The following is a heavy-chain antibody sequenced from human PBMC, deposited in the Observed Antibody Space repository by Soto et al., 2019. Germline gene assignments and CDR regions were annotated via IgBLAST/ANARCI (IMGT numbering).Heavy chain of an antibody. D-gene: IGHD6-13*01. CDR3: ARERGSSSWRYYYYGMDV. V-gene: IGHV4-39*02. J-gene: IGHJ6*02. CDR1: GGSISSSSYY. Sequence: PSETLSLTCTVSGGSISSSSYYWGWIRQPPGKGLEWIGSIYYSGSTYYNPSLKSRVTISVDTSKNQFSLKLSSVTAADTAVYYCARERGSSSWRYYYYGMDVWGQGTTVTVSS. CDR2: IYYSGST.